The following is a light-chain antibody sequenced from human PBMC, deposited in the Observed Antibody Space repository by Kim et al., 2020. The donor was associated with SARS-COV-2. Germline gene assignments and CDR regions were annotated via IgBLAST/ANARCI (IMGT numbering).Light chain of an antibody. CDR2: EVS. V-gene: IGLV2-18*02. CDR1: SSDVGSYNR. CDR3: YSFTSSTTWV. J-gene: IGLJ3*02. Sequence: GQSVTLSCTGPSSDVGSYNRVSWYQQPPGTAPKLMIYEVSNRPSGVPDRFSGSKSGNTASLTISGLQAEDEADYYCYSFTSSTTWVFGGGTQLTVL.